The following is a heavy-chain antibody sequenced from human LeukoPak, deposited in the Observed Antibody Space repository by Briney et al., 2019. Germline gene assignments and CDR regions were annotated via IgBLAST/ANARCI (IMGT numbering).Heavy chain of an antibody. V-gene: IGHV1-2*02. CDR2: INANSGGT. D-gene: IGHD1-26*01. CDR3: AKDVPRGGATSAAIDY. CDR1: GYMFTGYY. J-gene: IGHJ4*02. Sequence: ASVKVSCKASGYMFTGYYVHWLRQAPGQGLEWMGWINANSGGTKYAQTFQGRVTVTRDTSISTVYMELRRLTSDDTAVYYCAKDVPRGGATSAAIDYWGQGTLVTVSS.